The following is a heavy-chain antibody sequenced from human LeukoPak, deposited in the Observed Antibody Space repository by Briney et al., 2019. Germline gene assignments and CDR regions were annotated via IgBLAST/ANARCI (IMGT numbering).Heavy chain of an antibody. D-gene: IGHD6-19*01. Sequence: GRSLRLSCAASGFTFSSYAMHWVRQAPGKGLEWVAIISYDGSDKYYADSVKGRLTISRDNSKSTLYLQMISLRTEGTAVYYCARADGSVAGPPSGHWGQGTLVTVSS. V-gene: IGHV3-30-3*01. CDR1: GFTFSSYA. J-gene: IGHJ4*02. CDR2: ISYDGSDK. CDR3: ARADGSVAGPPSGH.